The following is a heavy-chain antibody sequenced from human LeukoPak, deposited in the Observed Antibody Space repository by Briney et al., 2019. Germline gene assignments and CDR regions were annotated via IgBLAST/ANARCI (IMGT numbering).Heavy chain of an antibody. J-gene: IGHJ1*01. CDR2: ISGSGTRT. V-gene: IGHV3-23*01. Sequence: PGGSLRLSCAVSGVASSNFALTGGRQAPGKGLEWVSTISGSGTRTYYSDSVKGRFTFSRDNAKDTLFLQMSSLRAEDTAFYSSEKDLWGYGDNPFLDSWGQSTLV. CDR3: EKDLWGYGDNPFLDS. D-gene: IGHD4/OR15-4a*01. CDR1: GVASSNFA.